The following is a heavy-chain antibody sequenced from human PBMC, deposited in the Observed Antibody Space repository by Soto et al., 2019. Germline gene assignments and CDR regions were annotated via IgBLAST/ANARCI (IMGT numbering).Heavy chain of an antibody. CDR1: GGSFSGYH. Sequence: SETLSLTCAVYGGSFSGYHWTWIRQPPGKGLEWIGEINHSGGTNYNPSLKSRVTMSVDTSKNQFSLNLSSVTAADTAVYYCARGGGGWYVDYWGQGTLVTVSS. V-gene: IGHV4-34*01. CDR2: INHSGGT. D-gene: IGHD6-19*01. CDR3: ARGGGGWYVDY. J-gene: IGHJ4*02.